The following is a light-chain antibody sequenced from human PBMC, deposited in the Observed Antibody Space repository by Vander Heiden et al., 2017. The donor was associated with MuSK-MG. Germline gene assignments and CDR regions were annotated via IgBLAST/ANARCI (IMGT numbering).Light chain of an antibody. CDR3: NARDSSGDRSV. J-gene: IGLJ1*01. CDR1: TLRTYS. Sequence: SSELPPDPPVSVALGQTAITTCQGDTLRTYSEGWYQQKPGQAPLLLIYGKNNRPSGIPDRCSGSTSGNTASLTISGAQAEDEADYYCNARDSSGDRSVFGTGTTVTV. CDR2: GKN. V-gene: IGLV3-19*01.